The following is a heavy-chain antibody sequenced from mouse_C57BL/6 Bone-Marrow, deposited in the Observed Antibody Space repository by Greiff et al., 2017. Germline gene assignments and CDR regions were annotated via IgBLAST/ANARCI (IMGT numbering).Heavy chain of an antibody. D-gene: IGHD1-1*01. J-gene: IGHJ3*01. CDR3: TSLNYYGSLY. CDR1: GFTFSSYA. V-gene: IGHV5-9-1*02. Sequence: EVKLVESGEGLVKPGGSLKLSCAASGFTFSSYAMSWVRQTPEKRLEWVAYISSGGDYIYYADTVKGRFTISRDNARNTLYLQMSSLKSEDTAMYYCTSLNYYGSLYWGQGTLVTVSA. CDR2: ISSGGDYI.